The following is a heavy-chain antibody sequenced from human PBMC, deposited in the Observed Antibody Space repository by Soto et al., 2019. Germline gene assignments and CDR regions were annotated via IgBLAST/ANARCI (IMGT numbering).Heavy chain of an antibody. CDR2: IFHTGIT. V-gene: IGHV4-4*02. D-gene: IGHD6-19*01. CDR3: ARRRVRSVAGGFDY. Sequence: SETLSLTCAVSSDSISNNYWWTWVRQPPGKGLEWIGEIFHTGITTCDPSLKSRITISVDKSKNHFSLNLNSVTAADTAVYYCARRRVRSVAGGFDYWGQGTLVTVSS. CDR1: SDSISNNYW. J-gene: IGHJ4*02.